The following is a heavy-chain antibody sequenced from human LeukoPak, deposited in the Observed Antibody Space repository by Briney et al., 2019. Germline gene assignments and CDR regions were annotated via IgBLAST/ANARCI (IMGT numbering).Heavy chain of an antibody. CDR1: GFTVSSNY. V-gene: IGHV3-66*01. CDR2: IYSGGST. CDR3: ARTGGDYGDWFDP. D-gene: IGHD4-17*01. Sequence: GGSLRLSCAASGFTVSSNYMSWVRQAPGKGLEWVSVIYSGGSTYYADSVKGRFTISRDNAKNSLYLQMSSLRAEDTAVYYCARTGGDYGDWFDPWGQGTLVTVSS. J-gene: IGHJ5*02.